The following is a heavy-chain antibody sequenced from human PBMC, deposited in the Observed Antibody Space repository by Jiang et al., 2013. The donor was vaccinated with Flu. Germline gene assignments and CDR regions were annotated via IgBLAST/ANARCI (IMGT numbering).Heavy chain of an antibody. CDR2: IYYSGST. CDR3: ARQNLGDYYDSSGFDY. D-gene: IGHD3-22*01. V-gene: IGHV4-39*01. CDR1: GGSISSSSYY. Sequence: PGLVKPSETLSLTCTVSGGSISSSSYYWGWIRQPPGKGLEWIGSIYYSGSTYYNPSLKSRVTISVDTSKNQFSLKLSSVTAADTAVYYCARQNLGDYYDSSGFDYWGQGTLVTVSS. J-gene: IGHJ4*02.